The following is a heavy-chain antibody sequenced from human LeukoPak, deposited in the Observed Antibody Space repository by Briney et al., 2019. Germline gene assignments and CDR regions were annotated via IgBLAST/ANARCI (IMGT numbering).Heavy chain of an antibody. CDR2: IHYTGAT. J-gene: IGHJ4*02. CDR3: ARGNILSGYCFDF. D-gene: IGHD3-9*01. V-gene: IGHV4-34*01. CDR1: GVSITGYY. Sequence: SETLSLTCAVYGVSITGYYWSWIRQPPGKGLEWVGEIHYTGATSYNPSLKSRATISIDTSKNQVSLKLSSVTAADTAVYYCARGNILSGYCFDFWGQEALVTVSS.